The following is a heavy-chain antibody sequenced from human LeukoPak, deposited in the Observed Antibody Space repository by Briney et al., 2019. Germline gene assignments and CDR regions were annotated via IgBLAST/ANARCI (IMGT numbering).Heavy chain of an antibody. CDR3: ARGNLPYIDY. CDR2: ISSSSSYI. Sequence: GGSLRLSCAASGFTFSSYSMNWVRQAPGKGLEWVSSISSSSSYIYYADSVKGRFTISRDNAKNSLYLQMDSLRAEDAAVYYCARGNLPYIDYWGQGTLVTVSS. CDR1: GFTFSSYS. J-gene: IGHJ4*02. V-gene: IGHV3-21*01. D-gene: IGHD1-14*01.